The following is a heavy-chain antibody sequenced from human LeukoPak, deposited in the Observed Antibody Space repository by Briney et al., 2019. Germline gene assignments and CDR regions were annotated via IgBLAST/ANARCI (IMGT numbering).Heavy chain of an antibody. V-gene: IGHV3-7*01. Sequence: GGSLRLSCAASGFTFTTYWMGWVRQAPGKGLEWVANINQDGSEKYYVDSVKGRFTISRDNAKNSLYLQMNSLRAEDAAVYYCARPLKYYYGSETYFWFDPWGQGTLVTVSS. CDR1: GFTFTTYW. J-gene: IGHJ5*02. D-gene: IGHD3-10*01. CDR2: INQDGSEK. CDR3: ARPLKYYYGSETYFWFDP.